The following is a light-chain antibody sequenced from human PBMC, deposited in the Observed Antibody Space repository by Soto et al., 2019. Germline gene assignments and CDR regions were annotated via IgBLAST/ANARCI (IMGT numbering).Light chain of an antibody. J-gene: IGKJ1*01. V-gene: IGKV3-15*01. CDR2: GAF. Sequence: EIVMTHSPVTLSVSPCERVTLSSRASQSVSSNLAWYQQKPGQAPSLLIYGAFTRATGIPARFSGTGSGTEFTLTISSLQSEDFALYYCQQYNDWPLTFGQGTKVDIK. CDR3: QQYNDWPLT. CDR1: QSVSSN.